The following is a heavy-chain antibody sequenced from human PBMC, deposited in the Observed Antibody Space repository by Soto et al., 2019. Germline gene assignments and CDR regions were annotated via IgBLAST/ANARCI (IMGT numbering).Heavy chain of an antibody. D-gene: IGHD2-2*01. CDR1: GGTFSSYT. CDR2: IIPTLGIA. Sequence: QVQLVQSGAEVKKPGSSVKVSCKASGGTFSSYTISWVRQAPGQGLEWMGRIIPTLGIANYAQKFQGRVTITADKSTSTAYMELSSLRSEDTAVYYCARARNYCSSTSCYERHFDYWGQGTLVTVSS. CDR3: ARARNYCSSTSCYERHFDY. J-gene: IGHJ4*02. V-gene: IGHV1-69*02.